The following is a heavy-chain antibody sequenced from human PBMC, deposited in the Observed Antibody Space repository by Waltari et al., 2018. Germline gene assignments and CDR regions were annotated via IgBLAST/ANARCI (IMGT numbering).Heavy chain of an antibody. J-gene: IGHJ5*02. CDR2: VVPKDGKT. Sequence: EVQVVQTGAEVKKPGTSVKLSCKLSGFIFIDYCMHWVRQAPGKGLEWLGFVVPKDGKTGYSEKFEGRLTISADTSTDTTYMELRSLTSEDTALYFCATDRMKATPVKRTFGHWGQGTLVTVSS. CDR1: GFIFIDYC. CDR3: ATDRMKATPVKRTFGH. D-gene: IGHD4-17*01. V-gene: IGHV1-69-2*01.